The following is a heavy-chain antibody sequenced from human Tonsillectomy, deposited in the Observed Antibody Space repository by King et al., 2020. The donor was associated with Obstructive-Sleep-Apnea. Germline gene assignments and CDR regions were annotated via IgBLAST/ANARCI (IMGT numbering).Heavy chain of an antibody. J-gene: IGHJ4*02. V-gene: IGHV3-9*01. CDR2: ISWNSGSI. CDR3: AKGGSTAVAGRASGY. Sequence: VQLVESGGGLVQPGRSLRLSCAASGFTFDDYAMHWVRQAPGRGLEWVSGISWNSGSIGYADSVKGRFTISRDNAKNSLYLQMNSLRAEDTALYYCAKGGSTAVAGRASGYWGQGTLVTVSS. CDR1: GFTFDDYA. D-gene: IGHD6-19*01.